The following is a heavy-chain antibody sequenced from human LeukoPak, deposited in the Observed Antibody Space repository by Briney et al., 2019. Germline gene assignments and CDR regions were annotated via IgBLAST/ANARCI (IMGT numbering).Heavy chain of an antibody. V-gene: IGHV3-74*01. CDR1: GFTFKDYW. J-gene: IGHJ6*02. CDR2: IKSDGSST. Sequence: GGSLRLSCAASGFTFKDYWMHWVRQAPGKGLVWVSRIKSDGSSTSYADSVKGRFTISRDNAKNTLYLQMKSLRAEDSGVYYCARRRTNYYYHYGMDAWGQGTTVTVSS. CDR3: ARRRTNYYYHYGMDA.